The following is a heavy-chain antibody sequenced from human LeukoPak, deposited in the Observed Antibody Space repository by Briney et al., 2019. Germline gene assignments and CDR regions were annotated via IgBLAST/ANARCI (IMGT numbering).Heavy chain of an antibody. D-gene: IGHD3-3*01. CDR2: FYYSGST. CDR3: ARLTNYDFWSGFLNNYYYYYYMDV. Sequence: SETLSLTCSVSGGSINTSPYYWGWIRQSPGKGLEWIGTFYYSGSTYYNASLESQVSISVDTSKNQFSLKLSSVTAADTAVYYCARLTNYDFWSGFLNNYYYYYYMDVWGKGTTVTVSS. J-gene: IGHJ6*03. CDR1: GGSINTSPYY. V-gene: IGHV4-39*07.